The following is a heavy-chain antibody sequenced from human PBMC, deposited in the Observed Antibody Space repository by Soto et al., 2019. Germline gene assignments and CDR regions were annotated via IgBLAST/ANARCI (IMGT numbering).Heavy chain of an antibody. Sequence: PWETLSLTFTVSGGSISSYYWSWIRQPAGKGLEWIGRIYTSGSTNYNPSLKSRVTMSVDTSKNQFSLKLSSVTAADTAVYYCARDRTGGAAARNWFDPWGQGTLVTVSS. CDR3: ARDRTGGAAARNWFDP. J-gene: IGHJ5*02. CDR1: GGSISSYY. CDR2: IYTSGST. D-gene: IGHD6-13*01. V-gene: IGHV4-4*07.